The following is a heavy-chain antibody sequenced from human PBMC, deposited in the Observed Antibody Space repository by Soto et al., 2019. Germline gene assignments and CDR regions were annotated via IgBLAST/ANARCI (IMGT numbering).Heavy chain of an antibody. J-gene: IGHJ5*02. V-gene: IGHV4-34*01. CDR3: ARGLPGIVLMVYAIPRPRDRNWFDP. D-gene: IGHD2-8*01. CDR2: INHSGST. Sequence: QVQLQQWGAGLLKPSETLSLTCAVYGGSFSGYYWSWIRQPPGKGLEWIGEINHSGSTNYNPSLKCRVTISVATSKNQFSLKLSSVTAADTAVYYCARGLPGIVLMVYAIPRPRDRNWFDPWGQGTLVTVSS. CDR1: GGSFSGYY.